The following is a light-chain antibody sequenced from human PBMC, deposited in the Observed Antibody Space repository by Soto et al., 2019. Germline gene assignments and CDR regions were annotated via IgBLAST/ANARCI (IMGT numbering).Light chain of an antibody. CDR1: SSDVGGYTH. Sequence: QSVLTQPASVSGAPGQSITISCTGSSSDVGGYTHVSWYQQHPGKAPKLMIYEVSYRPSGVSNRFSGSKSGNTAPLTISGLRAEDEAEYYCSSYTSSSTSYVFGTGTNVTVL. CDR2: EVS. V-gene: IGLV2-14*01. J-gene: IGLJ1*01. CDR3: SSYTSSSTSYV.